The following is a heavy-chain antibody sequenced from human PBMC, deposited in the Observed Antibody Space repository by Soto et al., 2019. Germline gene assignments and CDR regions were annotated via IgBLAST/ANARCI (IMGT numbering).Heavy chain of an antibody. Sequence: ASVKVSCKASGYIFTSYGISWVRQAPGQGLEWMGWISAYNGNTNYAQKFQGRVTMTTDTSTSTAYMELRSLRSDDTAVHYCARYSDLGDYHGMDVWGQGTTVTVSS. V-gene: IGHV1-18*04. CDR3: ARYSDLGDYHGMDV. D-gene: IGHD6-13*01. J-gene: IGHJ6*02. CDR2: ISAYNGNT. CDR1: GYIFTSYG.